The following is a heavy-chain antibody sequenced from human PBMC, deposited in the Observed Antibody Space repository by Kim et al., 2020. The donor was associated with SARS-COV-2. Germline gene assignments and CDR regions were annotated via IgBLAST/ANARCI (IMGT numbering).Heavy chain of an antibody. CDR2: E. J-gene: IGHJ4*02. Sequence: ETAAKKSQGGVTITADESQSTAYMELSSLRSEDTAVYYCARRLAGQEFDYWGQGTLVTVSS. V-gene: IGHV1-69*01. D-gene: IGHD6-19*01. CDR3: ARRLAGQEFDY.